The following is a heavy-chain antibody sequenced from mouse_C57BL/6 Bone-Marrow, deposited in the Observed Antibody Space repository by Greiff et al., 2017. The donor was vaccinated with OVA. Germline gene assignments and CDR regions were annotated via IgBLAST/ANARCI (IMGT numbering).Heavy chain of an antibody. CDR1: GYTFTSYW. V-gene: IGHV1-72*01. Sequence: QVQLQQPGAELEKPGASVKLSCKASGYTFTSYWMHWVKQRPGRGLEWIGRIDPNSGGTKYNEKFKSKATLTVDKPSSTAYMQLSSLTSEDSAVYYCAREFITTVVPYYFDYWGQGTTLTVSS. CDR3: AREFITTVVPYYFDY. J-gene: IGHJ2*01. CDR2: IDPNSGGT. D-gene: IGHD1-1*01.